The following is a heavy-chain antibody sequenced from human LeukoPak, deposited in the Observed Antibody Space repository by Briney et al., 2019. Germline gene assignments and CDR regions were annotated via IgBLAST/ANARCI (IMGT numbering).Heavy chain of an antibody. CDR3: ARDSSAAGIAAY. D-gene: IGHD6-13*01. CDR2: ISAYNGNT. J-gene: IGHJ4*02. V-gene: IGHV1-18*01. Sequence: ASVKVSCKASGYTFTSYGISWVRQAPGQGLEWVGWISAYNGNTNYAQKLQGRVTMTTDTSTSTAYMELRSLRSDDTAVYYCARDSSAAGIAAYWGQGTLVTVSS. CDR1: GYTFTSYG.